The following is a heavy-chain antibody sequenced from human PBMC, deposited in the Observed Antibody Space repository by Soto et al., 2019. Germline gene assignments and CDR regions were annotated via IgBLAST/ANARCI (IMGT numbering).Heavy chain of an antibody. Sequence: EVQLVQSGTEVKKPGESPKISCQGSGYSFIRYWIGWVRQMPGKGLEWVAIIYPGDSDTRYSPSFQGQVTISVDRSISTAYLQWSSLKASDTAIYYCARQGLASSGYAFDVWGRGTVVSVS. J-gene: IGHJ3*01. CDR2: IYPGDSDT. V-gene: IGHV5-51*01. CDR1: GYSFIRYW. D-gene: IGHD3-3*02. CDR3: ARQGLASSGYAFDV.